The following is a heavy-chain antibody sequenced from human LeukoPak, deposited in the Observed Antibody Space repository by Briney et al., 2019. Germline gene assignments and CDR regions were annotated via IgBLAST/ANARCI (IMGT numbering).Heavy chain of an antibody. J-gene: IGHJ4*02. V-gene: IGHV1-2*04. D-gene: IGHD6-13*01. Sequence: ASVKVSCKASGYTFTGYYMHWVRQAPGQGLEWMGWINPNSGGTNYAQKFQGWVTMTRDTSISTAYMELSRLRPDDTAVYYCARGHFYSSSYEVTYFDYWGQGTLVTVSS. CDR3: ARGHFYSSSYEVTYFDY. CDR1: GYTFTGYY. CDR2: INPNSGGT.